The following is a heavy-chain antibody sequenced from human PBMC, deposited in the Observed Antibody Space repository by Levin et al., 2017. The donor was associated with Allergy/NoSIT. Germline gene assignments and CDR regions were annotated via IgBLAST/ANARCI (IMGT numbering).Heavy chain of an antibody. CDR1: GGSFSGYY. CDR3: ARSRMVRGVIIARDFDY. J-gene: IGHJ4*02. D-gene: IGHD3-10*01. V-gene: IGHV4-34*01. CDR2: INHSGST. Sequence: PSETLSLTCAVYGGSFSGYYWSWIRQPPGKGLEWIGEINHSGSTNYNPSLKSRVTISVDTSKNQFSLKLSSVTAADTAVYYCARSRMVRGVIIARDFDYWGQGTLVTVSS.